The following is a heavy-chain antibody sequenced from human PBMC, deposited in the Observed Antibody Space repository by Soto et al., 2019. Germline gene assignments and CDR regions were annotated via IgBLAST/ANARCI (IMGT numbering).Heavy chain of an antibody. CDR2: TYYRSKWYY. CDR1: GDSVSSNSAG. J-gene: IGHJ4*01. V-gene: IGHV6-1*01. Sequence: QTLSLTCAITGDSVSSNSAGWSWVRQSPSRGLEWLGRTYYRSKWYYEYAVSVRGRITINPDTSKNQYSLQLSSVTPEDTAVYFCARGEQYSGRIFDYWGQGTLVTVSS. CDR3: ARGEQYSGRIFDY. D-gene: IGHD1-26*01.